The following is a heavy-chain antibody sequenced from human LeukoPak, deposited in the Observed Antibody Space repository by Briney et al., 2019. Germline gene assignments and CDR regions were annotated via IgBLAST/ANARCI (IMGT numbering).Heavy chain of an antibody. CDR2: IDFSSSYL. J-gene: IGHJ4*02. CDR1: GFTFSDYS. D-gene: IGHD2-2*01. Sequence: PGGSLRLSCAASGFTFSDYSMNWVRQAPGKGLEWVSSIDFSSSYLYYADSVKGRFTISRDNAKTSLYLQMNSLKAEDTAVYYCARDRHCSSISCYGGFDYWGQGTQVTVSS. CDR3: ARDRHCSSISCYGGFDY. V-gene: IGHV3-21*01.